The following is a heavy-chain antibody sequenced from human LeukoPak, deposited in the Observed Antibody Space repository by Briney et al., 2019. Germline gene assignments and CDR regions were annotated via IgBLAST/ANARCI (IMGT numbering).Heavy chain of an antibody. Sequence: SETLSLTSTVSGGSISSYYWSWIRQPPGKGLEWIGYIYYSGSTNYNPSLKSRVTISVDTSKNQFSLKLSSVTAADTAVYYCAGYALTYYDFWSGYDAFDIWGQGTMVTVSS. D-gene: IGHD3-3*01. CDR2: IYYSGST. CDR3: AGYALTYYDFWSGYDAFDI. J-gene: IGHJ3*02. V-gene: IGHV4-59*01. CDR1: GGSISSYY.